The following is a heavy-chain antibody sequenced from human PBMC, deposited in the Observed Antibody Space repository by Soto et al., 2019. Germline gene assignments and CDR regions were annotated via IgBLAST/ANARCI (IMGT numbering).Heavy chain of an antibody. CDR3: AIEPTPSSGFYWVFDY. V-gene: IGHV3-30*03. CDR2: ISNDGVNQ. CDR1: GFTFSTYG. D-gene: IGHD3-22*01. Sequence: GGSLRLSCAASGFTFSTYGMHWVRQAPGKGLEWVAVISNDGVNQYYADSVKGRFTISRDNPRNTLNLQMNSLRADDTAVYYCAIEPTPSSGFYWVFDYWGQGTRVTVSS. J-gene: IGHJ4*02.